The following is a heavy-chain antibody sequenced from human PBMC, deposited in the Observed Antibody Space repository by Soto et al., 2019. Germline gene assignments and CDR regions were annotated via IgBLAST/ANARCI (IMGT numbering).Heavy chain of an antibody. Sequence: QVQLVESGGGLVKPGGSLRLSCAASGFTFSDYYMSWIRQAPGKGLEWVSYISSSGSTIYYADSVKGRFTISRDNAKNSLSLQMNSLRAEDKAVYYCAREVYSSSLPTYCDYSGMDVWGQGTTVTVSS. J-gene: IGHJ6*02. D-gene: IGHD6-6*01. CDR3: AREVYSSSLPTYCDYSGMDV. CDR2: ISSSGSTI. V-gene: IGHV3-11*01. CDR1: GFTFSDYY.